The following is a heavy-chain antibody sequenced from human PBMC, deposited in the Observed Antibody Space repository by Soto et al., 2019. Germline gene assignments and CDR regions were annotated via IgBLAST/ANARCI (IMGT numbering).Heavy chain of an antibody. CDR1: GGSFRGYF. V-gene: IGHV4-34*01. J-gene: IGHJ4*02. D-gene: IGHD3-16*01. CDR3: QGGDF. CDR2: INDSRRT. Sequence: PSETLSLTCAVSGGSFRGYFWSWIRQSPAKGLEWIGEINDSRRTYYNPSFKSRITISVVTSKSQISLTLTSVTAADSAVYYCQGGDFWGQGTRVTVSS.